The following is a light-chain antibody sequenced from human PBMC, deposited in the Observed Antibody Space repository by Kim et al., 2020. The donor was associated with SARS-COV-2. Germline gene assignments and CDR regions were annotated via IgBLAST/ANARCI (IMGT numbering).Light chain of an antibody. J-gene: IGKJ2*01. CDR2: GVS. CDR3: HQYGSSLPYT. V-gene: IGKV3-20*01. CDR1: QSVRSNY. Sequence: PGERATLSCRASQSVRSNYLAWYQQKPGQAPRLLISGVSSRATGIPDRFSGSGSGTDFTLTISRLEPEDFAVYYCHQYGSSLPYTFGQGTKL.